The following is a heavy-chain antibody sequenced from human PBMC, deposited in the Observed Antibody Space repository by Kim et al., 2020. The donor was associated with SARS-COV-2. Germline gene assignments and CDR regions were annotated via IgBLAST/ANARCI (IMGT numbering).Heavy chain of an antibody. CDR2: IRSKAYGGTT. J-gene: IGHJ4*02. Sequence: GGSLRLSCTASGFTFGDYAMSWFRQAPGKGLEWVGFIRSKAYGGTTEYAASVKGRFTISRDDSKSIAYLQMNSLKTEDTAVYYCTRDYYDSSGYYYGGLDYWGQGTLVTVSS. D-gene: IGHD3-22*01. V-gene: IGHV3-49*03. CDR3: TRDYYDSSGYYYGGLDY. CDR1: GFTFGDYA.